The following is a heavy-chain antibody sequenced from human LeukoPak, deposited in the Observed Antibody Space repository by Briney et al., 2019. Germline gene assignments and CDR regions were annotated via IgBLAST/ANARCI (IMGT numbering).Heavy chain of an antibody. Sequence: GGSLRLSCATSGFTFSSYSMNWVRQAPGKGLEWVSSISSSSSYIYYADSVKGRFTISRDNAKNSLYLQMNSLRVEDTAVYYCARVGAVAGTDYFDYWGQGTLVTVSS. J-gene: IGHJ4*02. V-gene: IGHV3-21*01. D-gene: IGHD6-19*01. CDR3: ARVGAVAGTDYFDY. CDR1: GFTFSSYS. CDR2: ISSSSSYI.